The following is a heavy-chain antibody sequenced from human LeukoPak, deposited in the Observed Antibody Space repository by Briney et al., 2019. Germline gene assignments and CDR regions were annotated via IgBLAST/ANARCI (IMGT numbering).Heavy chain of an antibody. D-gene: IGHD2-2*01. J-gene: IGHJ4*02. CDR1: GYTFTSYG. CDR2: ISAYNGDT. CDR3: ARVGEYCTGTSCLDY. V-gene: IGHV1-18*01. Sequence: ASVKVSCKTSGYTFTSYGISWVRQAPGQRLEWMGWISAYNGDTSYAQKLQGRVTMTTDTSTSTAYMELRSLRSDDTAVYYCARVGEYCTGTSCLDYWGQGTLVTVSS.